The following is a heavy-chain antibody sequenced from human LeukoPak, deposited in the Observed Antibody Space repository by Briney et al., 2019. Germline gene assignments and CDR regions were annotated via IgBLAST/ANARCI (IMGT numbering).Heavy chain of an antibody. CDR3: ARVYYYDSSGFDY. D-gene: IGHD3-22*01. CDR2: INSDGSST. J-gene: IGHJ4*02. Sequence: GGSLRLSCAASGFTFSSYWMHWVRQAPGKGLVWVSRINSDGSSTSYADSVKGRFTISRDNAKNTLYLRMNSLRAEDTAVYYCARVYYYDSSGFDYWGQGTLVTVSS. V-gene: IGHV3-74*01. CDR1: GFTFSSYW.